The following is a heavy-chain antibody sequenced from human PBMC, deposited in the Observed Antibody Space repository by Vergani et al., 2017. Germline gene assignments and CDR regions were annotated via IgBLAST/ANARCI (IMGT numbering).Heavy chain of an antibody. V-gene: IGHV3-21*04. CDR1: GFTFSSYS. CDR2: ISSSSSYI. Sequence: EVQLVESGGGLVKPGGSLRLSCAASGFTFSSYSMNWVRQAPGKGLEWVSSISSSSSYIYYADSVKGRFTISRDNAKNSLYLQMNSLRAADTAVYYCARKIAVAGTGPWFDPWGQGTLVTVSS. J-gene: IGHJ5*02. D-gene: IGHD6-19*01. CDR3: ARKIAVAGTGPWFDP.